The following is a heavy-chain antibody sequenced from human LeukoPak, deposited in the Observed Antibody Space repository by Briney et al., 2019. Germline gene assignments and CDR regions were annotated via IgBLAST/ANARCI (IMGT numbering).Heavy chain of an antibody. D-gene: IGHD3-3*01. CDR2: INPNSGGT. J-gene: IGHJ4*02. V-gene: IGHV1-2*02. Sequence: ASVKVSCKASGYTFTGYYMHWVRQAPGQGLEWMGWINPNSGGTNYAQKFQGRVTMTRDTSISTAYMELSRLRSDDTAVYYCAPGVTIFGVVIKWGLNYWGQGTLVTVSS. CDR3: APGVTIFGVVIKWGLNY. CDR1: GYTFTGYY.